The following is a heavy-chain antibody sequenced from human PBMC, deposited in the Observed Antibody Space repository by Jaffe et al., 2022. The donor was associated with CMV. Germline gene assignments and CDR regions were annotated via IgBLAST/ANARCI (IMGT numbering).Heavy chain of an antibody. CDR3: ARGLAATHYYYGMDV. J-gene: IGHJ6*02. V-gene: IGHV4-34*01. CDR1: GGSFSNYY. CDR2: INHSGST. D-gene: IGHD2-15*01. Sequence: QLQQWGAGLLKPSETLSLTCAVYGGSFSNYYWSWIRQPPGKGLEWIGEINHSGSTNYNPSLKSRVTISVDTSKNQFYLKLSSVTAADTAVYYCARGLAATHYYYGMDVWGQGTTVTVSS.